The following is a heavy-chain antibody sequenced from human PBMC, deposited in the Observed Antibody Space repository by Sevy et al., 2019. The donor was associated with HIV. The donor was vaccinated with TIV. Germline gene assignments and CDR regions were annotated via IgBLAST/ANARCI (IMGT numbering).Heavy chain of an antibody. J-gene: IGHJ4*02. Sequence: SETLSLTCTVSGGSISSYYWSWIRQPPGKGLEWIGYIYYSGSTNYNPSLKSRVTISVDTSKNQFSLKLTSVTAADTAVYYCARDPGIAVTGEYYFDYWGQRTLVTISS. CDR2: IYYSGST. CDR3: ARDPGIAVTGEYYFDY. CDR1: GGSISSYY. D-gene: IGHD6-19*01. V-gene: IGHV4-59*13.